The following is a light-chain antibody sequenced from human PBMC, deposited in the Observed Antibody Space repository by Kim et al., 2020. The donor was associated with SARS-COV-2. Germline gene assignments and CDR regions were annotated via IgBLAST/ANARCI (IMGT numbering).Light chain of an antibody. V-gene: IGLV1-44*01. J-gene: IGLJ3*02. CDR2: SVD. CDR3: VTWDDSLDGWV. Sequence: QSVLTQPPSASGAPGQMVSLSCSGTADNIGKWPVTWYQQLPGTAPRFLTVSVDQRPSRVPGRFSGSKSGTSASLAISGLQAEDEADYFCVTWDDSLDGWVFGGGTQLTVL. CDR1: ADNIGKWP.